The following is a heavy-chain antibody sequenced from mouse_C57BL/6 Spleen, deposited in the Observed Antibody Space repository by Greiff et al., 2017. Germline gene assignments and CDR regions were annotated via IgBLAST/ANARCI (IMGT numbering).Heavy chain of an antibody. D-gene: IGHD2-2*01. CDR3: ARGEIYYGYDGGDY. J-gene: IGHJ2*01. V-gene: IGHV1-55*01. Sequence: QVQLQQSGAELVKPGASVKMSCKASGYTFTSYWITWVKQRPGQGLEWIGDIYPGSGSTNYNEKFKSKATLTVDTSSSTAYMQLSSLTSEDSAVYYCARGEIYYGYDGGDYWGQGTTLTVSS. CDR2: IYPGSGST. CDR1: GYTFTSYW.